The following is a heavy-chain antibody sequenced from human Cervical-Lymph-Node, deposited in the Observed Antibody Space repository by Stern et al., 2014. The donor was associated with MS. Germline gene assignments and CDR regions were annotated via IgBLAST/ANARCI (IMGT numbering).Heavy chain of an antibody. J-gene: IGHJ4*02. CDR3: ARQRYFDY. CDR2: IFPGGSDI. V-gene: IGHV5-51*01. Sequence: VQLVQSGPEVKRPGESLKISCQASGYTFTSYWIGWVRQMPGKGLEWISIIFPGGSDIRNSPSFQGQVTTSADRSSSPAYLQWNNLKASDTAIYYCARQRYFDYWGQGTLVTVSS. CDR1: GYTFTSYW.